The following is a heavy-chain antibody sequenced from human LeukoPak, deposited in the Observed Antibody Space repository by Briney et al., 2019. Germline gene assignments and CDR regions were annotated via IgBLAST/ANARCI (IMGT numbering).Heavy chain of an antibody. CDR1: GGSISSYY. CDR2: IYYSGST. D-gene: IGHD4-17*01. CDR3: ARGGEIYYGDYVLAYYYYYMDV. J-gene: IGHJ6*03. V-gene: IGHV4-59*01. Sequence: SETLSLTCAVSGGSISSYYWSWIRQPPGKGLEWIGCIYYSGSTNYNPSLKSRVTISVDTSKNQFALKLSSVTAADTAVYYCARGGEIYYGDYVLAYYYYYMDVWGKGTTVTVSS.